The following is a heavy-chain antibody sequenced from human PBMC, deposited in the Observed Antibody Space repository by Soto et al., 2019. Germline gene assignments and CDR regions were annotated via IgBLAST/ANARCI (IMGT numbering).Heavy chain of an antibody. CDR1: GGSISSGSYY. D-gene: IGHD6-19*01. J-gene: IGHJ4*02. V-gene: IGHV4-30-4*01. CDR2: IYDSGST. CDR3: AARTYAVAGSDY. Sequence: QVQLQESGPGLVKPSQTLSLTCTVSGGSISSGSYYWSWLRQPPGMGLEWIGYIYDSGSTNYTPSRERRVTISVDTCKTQSSLKLSSVTDAETSVYYCAARTYAVAGSDYWGQGTLVTVSS.